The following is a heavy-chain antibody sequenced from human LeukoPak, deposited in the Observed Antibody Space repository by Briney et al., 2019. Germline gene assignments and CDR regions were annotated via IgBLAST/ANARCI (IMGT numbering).Heavy chain of an antibody. D-gene: IGHD6-13*01. CDR3: AKDIGYSSSWYYFDY. Sequence: GGSLRLSCAASGFTFADYAMHWVRQAPGKGLEWVSGISWNSGSIGYADSVKGRFTISRDNAKNSLYLQMNSLRAEDTALYYCAKDIGYSSSWYYFDYWGQGTLVTVSS. J-gene: IGHJ4*02. CDR1: GFTFADYA. V-gene: IGHV3-9*01. CDR2: ISWNSGSI.